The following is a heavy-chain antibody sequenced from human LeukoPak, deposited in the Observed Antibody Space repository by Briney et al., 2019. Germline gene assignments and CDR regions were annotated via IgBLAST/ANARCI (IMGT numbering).Heavy chain of an antibody. CDR3: AKGGSGSYLALDY. V-gene: IGHV3-23*01. Sequence: GGSLRLSCAASGFTFSRYGMSWVRQAPGRVLEWVSAISGSGGSTYYADSVKGRFTISRDNSKNTLYLQMNSLRAEDTAVYYCAKGGSGSYLALDYWGQGTLVTVSS. CDR2: ISGSGGST. J-gene: IGHJ4*02. CDR1: GFTFSRYG. D-gene: IGHD1-26*01.